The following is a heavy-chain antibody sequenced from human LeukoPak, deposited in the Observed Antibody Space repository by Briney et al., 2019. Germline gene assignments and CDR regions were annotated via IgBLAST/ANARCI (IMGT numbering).Heavy chain of an antibody. CDR2: IKTNAEGGTL. CDR3: TTGIDDEGGY. CDR1: GFTFRSSA. Sequence: GSLRLSCAASGFTFRSSAMHWVRQAPGKGLEWVGRIKTNAEGGTLDYTAPVKGRFTISRDDSKNTLYLQMDSLEVEDTGMYYCTTGIDDEGGYWGQGTLVTVSS. V-gene: IGHV3-15*07. J-gene: IGHJ4*02. D-gene: IGHD3-3*02.